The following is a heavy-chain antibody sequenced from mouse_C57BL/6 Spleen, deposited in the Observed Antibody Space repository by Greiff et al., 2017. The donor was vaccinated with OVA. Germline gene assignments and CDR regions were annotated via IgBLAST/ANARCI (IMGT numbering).Heavy chain of an antibody. CDR3: ARGPPDAMDY. V-gene: IGHV5-4*03. J-gene: IGHJ4*01. CDR2: ISDGGSYT. Sequence: DVKLVESGGGLVKPGGSLKLSCAASGFTFSSYAMSWVRQTPEKRLEWVATISDGGSYTYYPDNVKGRFTISRDNAKNNLYLQMSHLKSEDTAMYYCARGPPDAMDYWGQGTSVTVSS. CDR1: GFTFSSYA.